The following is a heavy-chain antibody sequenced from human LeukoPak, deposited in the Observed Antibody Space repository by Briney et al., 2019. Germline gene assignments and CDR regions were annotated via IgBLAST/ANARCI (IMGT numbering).Heavy chain of an antibody. J-gene: IGHJ4*02. CDR3: AREMLPHYDSSGYFNY. D-gene: IGHD3-22*01. V-gene: IGHV3-30*03. CDR1: RFSFSSYG. Sequence: GGSLRLSCAASRFSFSSYGMDWVRQAPGKGLEWVAAISHEGSETYYADSVKGRFTISRDNSKNTLYLQMNSLRAEDTAVYYCAREMLPHYDSSGYFNYWGQGTLVTVSS. CDR2: ISHEGSET.